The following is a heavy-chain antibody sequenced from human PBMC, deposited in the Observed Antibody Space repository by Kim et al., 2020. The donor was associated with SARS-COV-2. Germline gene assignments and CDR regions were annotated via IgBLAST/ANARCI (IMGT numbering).Heavy chain of an antibody. CDR3: ARQKTTFEYSSSDYYYGMDV. CDR2: INPNSGGT. J-gene: IGHJ6*02. Sequence: ASVKVSCKASGYTFTGYYMHWVRQAPGQGLEWMGRINPNSGGTNYAQKFQGRVTMTRDTSISTAYMELSRLRSDDTAVYYCARQKTTFEYSSSDYYYGMDVWGQGTTVTVSS. CDR1: GYTFTGYY. V-gene: IGHV1-2*06. D-gene: IGHD6-6*01.